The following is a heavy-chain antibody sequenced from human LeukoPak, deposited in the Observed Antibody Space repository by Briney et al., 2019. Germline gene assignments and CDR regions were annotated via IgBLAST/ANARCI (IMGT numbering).Heavy chain of an antibody. CDR1: GFTFSSYW. D-gene: IGHD1-26*01. V-gene: IGHV3-7*01. J-gene: IGHJ4*02. CDR3: AKPPIVQYYFDY. Sequence: PGGSLKLSCAASGFTFSSYWMSWLRQAPGKGLEWVANINNDGREKDYVDSVKGRFTISRDNAKNSLLLQRSSLRAEDTAVYYCAKPPIVQYYFDYWGQGTLVTVSS. CDR2: INNDGREK.